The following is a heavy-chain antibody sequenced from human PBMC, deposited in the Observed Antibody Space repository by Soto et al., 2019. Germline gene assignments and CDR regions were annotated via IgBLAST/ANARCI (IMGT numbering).Heavy chain of an antibody. CDR2: IYPGDSDT. CDR3: ARLAGTGNYYYYVMDL. J-gene: IGHJ6*02. D-gene: IGHD6-19*01. Sequence: PGESLKISCKGSGYSFTSYWIGWVRQMPGKGLEWMGIIYPGDSDTRCSPSFQGQVTISADKSISTAYLQWSSLKASDTAMYYCARLAGTGNYYYYVMDLWGQGTKVTVSS. V-gene: IGHV5-51*01. CDR1: GYSFTSYW.